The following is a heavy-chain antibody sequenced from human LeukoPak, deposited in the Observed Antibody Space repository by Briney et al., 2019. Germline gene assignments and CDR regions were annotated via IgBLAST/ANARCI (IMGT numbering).Heavy chain of an antibody. J-gene: IGHJ3*02. Sequence: GGSLRLSCAASGFTFSSYEMNWVRQAPGKGMERVAYISSSGSTIYYADSVKGRFTISRDTAKISLYLQMNSLSAEDTAVYYCARDLGIVVQERAFDIWGQGTMVTVSS. V-gene: IGHV3-48*03. CDR2: ISSSGSTI. CDR1: GFTFSSYE. D-gene: IGHD2-2*03. CDR3: ARDLGIVVQERAFDI.